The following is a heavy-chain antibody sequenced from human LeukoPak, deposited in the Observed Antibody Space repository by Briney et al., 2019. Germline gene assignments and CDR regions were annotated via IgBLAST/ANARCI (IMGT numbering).Heavy chain of an antibody. D-gene: IGHD6-13*01. CDR2: IGSSGSTI. J-gene: IGHJ4*02. CDR1: GFTFSDYY. Sequence: PGGSLRLTCAASGFTFSDYYMSWIRQAPGKGLEWVSYIGSSGSTIYYADSVKGRFIISRDNAKSSLYLQMNSLRAEDTAVYYCARRRGAAAGLYFDYWGQGTLVTVSS. V-gene: IGHV3-11*01. CDR3: ARRRGAAAGLYFDY.